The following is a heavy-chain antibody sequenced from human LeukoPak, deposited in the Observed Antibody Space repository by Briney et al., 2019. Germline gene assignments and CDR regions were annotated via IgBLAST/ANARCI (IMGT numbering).Heavy chain of an antibody. CDR1: GFTFSSYW. Sequence: GGSLRLSCAASGFTFSSYWMSWVRQVPGKGLEWVANIKQDGSEKYYVDSVKGRFTISRDNAKNSLYLQMNSLRAEDTAVYYCARDRITMVRGVNPPDYYYYGMDVWGQGTTVTVSS. CDR3: ARDRITMVRGVNPPDYYYYGMDV. D-gene: IGHD3-10*01. J-gene: IGHJ6*02. V-gene: IGHV3-7*01. CDR2: IKQDGSEK.